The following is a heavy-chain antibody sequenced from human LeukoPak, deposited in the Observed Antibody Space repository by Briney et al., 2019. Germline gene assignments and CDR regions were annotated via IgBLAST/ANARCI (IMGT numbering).Heavy chain of an antibody. D-gene: IGHD2-2*01. CDR1: GFTFSSYW. V-gene: IGHV3-74*01. CDR2: INSDGSST. J-gene: IGHJ5*02. CDR3: ARGYCSSTSCNANWFDP. Sequence: GGSLRLSCAASGFTFSSYWMHWVRQAPGKGLVWVSRINSDGSSTSYADSVKGRFTISRDNAKNTLYLQMNSLRAEDTAVYYCARGYCSSTSCNANWFDPWGQGTQVTVSS.